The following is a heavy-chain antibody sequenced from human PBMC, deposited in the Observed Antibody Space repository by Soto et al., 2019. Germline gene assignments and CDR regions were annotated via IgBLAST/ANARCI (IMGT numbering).Heavy chain of an antibody. V-gene: IGHV3-23*01. J-gene: IGHJ1*01. D-gene: IGHD6-19*01. CDR2: ISKTGDST. Sequence: EVQLLESVGGLVQPGGSLRLSCAASGFTFSSDTMCWFRQAPGKGLEWVSAISKTGDSTHYADSVQGRVTNSRDTSTNTLYLYMNSLRAEDTAVYYCAKRDGSGWYHYFQHWVQGTMFAVSS. CDR3: AKRDGSGWYHYFQH. CDR1: GFTFSSDT.